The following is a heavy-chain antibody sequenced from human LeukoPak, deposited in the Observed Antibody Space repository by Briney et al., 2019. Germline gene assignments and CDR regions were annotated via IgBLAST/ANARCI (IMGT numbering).Heavy chain of an antibody. Sequence: SGGSLRLSCAAPGFMFHDYAIHWVRQAPGKGLEGVSLISGDGGSTFYADSVKGRFTISRDNSKNSLYLQMSSLRSEDTALYYCARESESSGWYDYWGQGTLVTVSS. D-gene: IGHD6-19*01. CDR3: ARESESSGWYDY. CDR2: ISGDGGST. J-gene: IGHJ4*02. V-gene: IGHV3-43*02. CDR1: GFMFHDYA.